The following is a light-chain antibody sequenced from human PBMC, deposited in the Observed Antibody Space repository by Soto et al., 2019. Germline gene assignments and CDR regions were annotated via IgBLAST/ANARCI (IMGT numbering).Light chain of an antibody. V-gene: IGKV3-20*01. CDR1: QSVRSSF. CDR2: GAS. J-gene: IGKJ1*01. Sequence: EIVLTQSPGTLSLSPGERATLSCRASQSVRSSFLAWYQQKPGQAPRLLIYGASSRAAGIPDRFSRSGSGTDFTLTISRLEPEDFAVYYWQQHGSSPWTFGPGTKVEIK. CDR3: QQHGSSPWT.